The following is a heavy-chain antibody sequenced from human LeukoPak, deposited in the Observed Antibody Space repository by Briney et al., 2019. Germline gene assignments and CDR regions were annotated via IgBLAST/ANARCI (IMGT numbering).Heavy chain of an antibody. CDR1: GGTFSSYA. D-gene: IGHD6-13*01. CDR2: IIPIFGTA. CDR3: ARGAAAKPYYYYYYMDV. Sequence: SVKVSCKASGGTFSSYAISWVRQAPGQGLEWMGRIIPIFGTANYAQKFQGRVTITTDESTSTAYMELSGLRSEDTAVYYCARGAAAKPYYYYYYMDVWGKGTTVTVSS. J-gene: IGHJ6*03. V-gene: IGHV1-69*05.